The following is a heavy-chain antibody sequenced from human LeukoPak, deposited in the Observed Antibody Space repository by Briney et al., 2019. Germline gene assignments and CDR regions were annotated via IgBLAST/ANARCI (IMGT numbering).Heavy chain of an antibody. CDR1: XXTFSSYS. CDR2: ISSSSSYI. J-gene: IGHJ4*02. V-gene: IGHV3-21*01. Sequence: GGXXXLSCXXSXXTFSSYSMXWVRQAPGKGLEWVSSISSSSSYIYYADSVKGRFTISRDNAKNSLYLQMNSLRAEGTAVYYCAREVTVAGPNLDYWGQGTLVTVSS. CDR3: AREVTVAGPNLDY. D-gene: IGHD6-19*01.